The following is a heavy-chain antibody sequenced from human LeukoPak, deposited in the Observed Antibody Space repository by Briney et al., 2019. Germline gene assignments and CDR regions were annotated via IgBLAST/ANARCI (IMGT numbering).Heavy chain of an antibody. D-gene: IGHD2-15*01. CDR1: GFTFSSYG. Sequence: GRSLRLSCAASGFTFSSYGMHWVRQAPGKGLEWVAVISGSGGSTYYADSVKGRFTISRDNSKNTLYLQMNSLRAEDTAVYYCAKGTCSGGSCYRFDYWGQGTLSPSPQ. J-gene: IGHJ4*02. V-gene: IGHV3-23*01. CDR2: ISGSGGST. CDR3: AKGTCSGGSCYRFDY.